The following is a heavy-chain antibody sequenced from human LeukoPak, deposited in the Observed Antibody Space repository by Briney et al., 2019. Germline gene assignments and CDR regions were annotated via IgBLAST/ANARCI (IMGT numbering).Heavy chain of an antibody. J-gene: IGHJ4*02. CDR1: GFTFGSYA. CDR3: GRDLPTVTSIDY. V-gene: IGHV3-23*01. D-gene: IGHD4-17*01. CDR2: ISGSGGST. Sequence: GGSLRLSCAASGFTFGSYAMSWVRQAPGKGLEWVSAISGSGGSTYYADSVKGRFAISRDNSKNTLYLQMNSLRAEDTAVYYCGRDLPTVTSIDYWGQGTLVTVSS.